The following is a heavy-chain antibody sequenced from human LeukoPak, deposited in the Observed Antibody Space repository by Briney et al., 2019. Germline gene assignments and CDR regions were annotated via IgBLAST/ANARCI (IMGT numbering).Heavy chain of an antibody. CDR1: GGSISSYY. J-gene: IGHJ5*02. CDR3: ARDGSSIAAEGFDP. CDR2: IYYSGST. V-gene: IGHV4-59*01. D-gene: IGHD6-6*01. Sequence: SETLSLTCTVSGGSISSYYWSWIQQPPGKGLEWIGYIYYSGSTNYNPSLKSRVTISVDTSKNQFSLKLSSVTAADTAVYYCARDGSSIAAEGFDPWGQGTLVTVSS.